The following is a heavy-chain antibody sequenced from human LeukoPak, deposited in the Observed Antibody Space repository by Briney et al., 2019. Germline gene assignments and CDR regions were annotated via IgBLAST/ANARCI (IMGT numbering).Heavy chain of an antibody. D-gene: IGHD3-3*01. Sequence: PGGSLRLSCAASGFTFSIYAMSWVRHAPGQGLVWVLRIKGDGISANYADSVKGRFTISRDIAKNTLYLQMNSLRAEDTGVYYCAKDHYWSIDYWGRGTLVTVSS. J-gene: IGHJ4*02. CDR1: GFTFSIYA. V-gene: IGHV3-74*01. CDR2: IKGDGISA. CDR3: AKDHYWSIDY.